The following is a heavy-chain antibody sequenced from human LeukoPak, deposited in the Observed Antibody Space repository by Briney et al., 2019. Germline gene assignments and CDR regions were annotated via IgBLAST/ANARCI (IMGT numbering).Heavy chain of an antibody. CDR3: ARGEFHLPFDI. Sequence: GGSLRLSCAASGFTFSNYWMSWVRQAPGKGLKWVANIKQDGSEKYYVDSVKGRFTISRDNAKSSLYLQMDSLRAEDTAVYYCARGEFHLPFDIWGQGTMVTLSS. CDR2: IKQDGSEK. D-gene: IGHD3-10*01. V-gene: IGHV3-7*04. CDR1: GFTFSNYW. J-gene: IGHJ3*02.